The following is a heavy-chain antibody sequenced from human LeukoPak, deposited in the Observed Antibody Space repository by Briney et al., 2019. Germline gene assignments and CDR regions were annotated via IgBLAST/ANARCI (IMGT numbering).Heavy chain of an antibody. Sequence: QPGGSLRLSCAASGFTFSSYAMSWVRQPPGKGLEWVSAISGSGGTTYYADSVKGRFTISRDNAKNSLYLKMNSLRAEDTAVYYCARRYNWNYEFDYWGQGTLVTVSS. CDR3: ARRYNWNYEFDY. J-gene: IGHJ4*02. CDR2: ISGSGGTT. V-gene: IGHV3-23*01. D-gene: IGHD1-7*01. CDR1: GFTFSSYA.